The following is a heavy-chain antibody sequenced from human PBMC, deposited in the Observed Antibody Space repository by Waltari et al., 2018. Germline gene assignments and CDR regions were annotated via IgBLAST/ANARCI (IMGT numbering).Heavy chain of an antibody. V-gene: IGHV3-23*01. CDR1: GFTFSSYA. D-gene: IGHD2-21*02. CDR2: ISGSGGST. Sequence: EVQLLESGGGLVQPGGSLRLSCAASGFTFSSYAMSWVRQAPGKGLEWVSAISGSGGSTYYADSVKGRFTISRDNSKNTLYLQMNSLRAEDTAVYYCARLGVRGGNSRPIDYWGQGTLVTVSS. J-gene: IGHJ4*02. CDR3: ARLGVRGGNSRPIDY.